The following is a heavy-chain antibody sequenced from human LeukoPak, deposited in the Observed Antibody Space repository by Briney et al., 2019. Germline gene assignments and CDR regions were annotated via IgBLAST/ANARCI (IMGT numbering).Heavy chain of an antibody. J-gene: IGHJ6*03. D-gene: IGHD6-13*01. CDR1: GYIFTNYD. V-gene: IGHV1-8*01. CDR3: ARWGSSSWYYYMDV. CDR2: MNPNSGNT. Sequence: GASVKVSCKASGYIFTNYDINWVRQATGQGLEWMGWMNPNSGNTGYAQKFQGRVTMTRNTSISTAYMELSSLRSEDTAVYYCARWGSSSWYYYMDVWGKGTTVTVSS.